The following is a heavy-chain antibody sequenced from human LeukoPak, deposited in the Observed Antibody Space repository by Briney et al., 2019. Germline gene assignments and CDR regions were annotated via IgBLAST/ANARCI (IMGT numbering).Heavy chain of an antibody. D-gene: IGHD3-10*01. CDR1: GGSFSGYY. CDR3: ARHFYYGSGSYFPDAFDV. CDR2: INHSGST. V-gene: IGHV4-34*01. J-gene: IGHJ3*01. Sequence: HPSETLSLTCAVYGGSFSGYYWSWIRQPPGKGLEWIGEINHSGSTNYNPSLKSRVTISVDTSKNQFSLRLSSVTAADTAVYYCARHFYYGSGSYFPDAFDVWGQGTTVIVSS.